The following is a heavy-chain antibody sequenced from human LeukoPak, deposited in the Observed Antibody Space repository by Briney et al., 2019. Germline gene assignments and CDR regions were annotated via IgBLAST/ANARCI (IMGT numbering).Heavy chain of an antibody. J-gene: IGHJ4*02. D-gene: IGHD3-9*01. Sequence: SETMSLTCTVSGGSISSSSYCWGWIRQPTGKGLERFWSIFYSGSTYYNSSLKRRVTISVDTSKNQFSLKLSSVTAADTAVYYCARERNYDILTGDYAGFDYWGQGTLVTVSS. CDR2: IFYSGST. CDR1: GGSISSSSYC. CDR3: ARERNYDILTGDYAGFDY. V-gene: IGHV4-39*07.